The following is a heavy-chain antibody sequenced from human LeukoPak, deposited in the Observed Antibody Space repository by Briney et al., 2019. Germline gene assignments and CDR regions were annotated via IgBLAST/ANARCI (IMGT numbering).Heavy chain of an antibody. V-gene: IGHV3-21*04. CDR3: AKAPARDFWIREGYSDY. CDR1: GFTFSSYS. D-gene: IGHD3-3*01. CDR2: ISSSSSYI. Sequence: SGGSLRLSCAASGFTFSSYSMNWVRQAPGKGLEWVSSISSSSSYIYYADSVKGRFTISRDNAKNTLYLQMSSLRAEDTAVYYCAKAPARDFWIREGYSDYWGQGTRVTVSS. J-gene: IGHJ4*02.